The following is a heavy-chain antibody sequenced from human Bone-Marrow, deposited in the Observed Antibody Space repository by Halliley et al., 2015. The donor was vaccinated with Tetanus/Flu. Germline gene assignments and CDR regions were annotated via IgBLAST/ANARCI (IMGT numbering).Heavy chain of an antibody. J-gene: IGHJ4*02. V-gene: IGHV3-23*01. CDR3: AKERVYDKSEGSRDYFDY. CDR2: ISGSGYTT. D-gene: IGHD3-22*01. Sequence: ISGSGYTTYYADSVKGRFTISRDKSMNTLYLQMNRLRAEDTAVYYCAKERVYDKSEGSRDYFDYWGQGTLVTVSS.